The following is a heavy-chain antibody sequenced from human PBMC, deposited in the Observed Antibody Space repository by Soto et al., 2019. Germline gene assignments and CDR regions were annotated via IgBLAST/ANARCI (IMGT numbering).Heavy chain of an antibody. CDR2: IYYSGST. V-gene: IGHV4-59*01. Sequence: SETLSLTCTVSAGSISSYYWSWIRQPPGKGLEWIGYIYYSGSTNYNPSLKSRVTISVDTSKNQFSLKLSSVTAADTAVYYWARAGLISYAPGSLNGGFDYGGQGPRVTVPS. D-gene: IGHD3-16*01. J-gene: IGHJ4*02. CDR1: AGSISSYY. CDR3: ARAGLISYAPGSLNGGFDY.